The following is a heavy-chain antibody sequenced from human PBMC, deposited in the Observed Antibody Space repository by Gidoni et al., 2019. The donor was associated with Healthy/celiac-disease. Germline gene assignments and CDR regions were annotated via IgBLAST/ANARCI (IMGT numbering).Heavy chain of an antibody. D-gene: IGHD5-12*01. Sequence: EVQLLESGGGLVQPGGSLRLSCAASGFTFSSYAMSWVRQATGKGREWVSAISGSGGSTYYDDSVKGRFTSSRDNYKNTLYLQMNSLRAEETAVYYWAKDKTVARYAFDIWGQGTMVTVSS. V-gene: IGHV3-23*01. J-gene: IGHJ3*02. CDR3: AKDKTVARYAFDI. CDR1: GFTFSSYA. CDR2: ISGSGGST.